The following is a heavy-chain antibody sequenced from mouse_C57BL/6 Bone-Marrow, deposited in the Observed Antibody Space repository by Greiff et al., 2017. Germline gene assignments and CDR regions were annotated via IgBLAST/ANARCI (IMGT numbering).Heavy chain of an antibody. J-gene: IGHJ4*01. CDR2: IYTGSGNT. CDR1: GYSFTSYY. CDR3: AREWLLPYYYAMDY. V-gene: IGHV1-66*01. Sequence: QVQLKESGPELVKPGASVKISCKASGYSFTSYYIHWVKQRPGQGLEWLGWIYTGSGNTKYNEKFKGKATLTADTSSSTAYMQLSSLTSEDSAVYYCAREWLLPYYYAMDYWGQGTSVTVSS. D-gene: IGHD2-3*01.